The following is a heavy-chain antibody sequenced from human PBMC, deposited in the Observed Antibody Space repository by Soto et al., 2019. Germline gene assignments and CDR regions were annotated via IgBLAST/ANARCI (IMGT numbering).Heavy chain of an antibody. CDR3: ARGYCSRNRCYTGDAFDI. D-gene: IGHD2-2*02. CDR2: ISSSSRYM. V-gene: IGHV3-21*01. CDR1: GFTFSSYN. Sequence: GGSLRLSCAASGFTFSSYNMNWVRQAPGKGLEWVSSISSSSRYMYYADSVKGRLTISRDNAKNSLYLHMNSLRAEDTAVYYCARGYCSRNRCYTGDAFDIWGQGTVVTVSS. J-gene: IGHJ3*02.